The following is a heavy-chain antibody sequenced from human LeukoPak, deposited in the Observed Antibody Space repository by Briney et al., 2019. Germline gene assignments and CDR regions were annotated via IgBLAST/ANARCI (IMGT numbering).Heavy chain of an antibody. CDR3: AIIVVVPDAIDLGFDY. Sequence: AGPVKVSCKASGYTFTGYYMHWVRPAPGQGLEWMGWINPNSGVTNYAEKFQGRFTMTRDTSISTAYMELRRASSDDTAVYYCAIIVVVPDAIDLGFDYWGHGTLVTVSS. D-gene: IGHD2-2*02. J-gene: IGHJ4*01. CDR2: INPNSGVT. V-gene: IGHV1-2*02. CDR1: GYTFTGYY.